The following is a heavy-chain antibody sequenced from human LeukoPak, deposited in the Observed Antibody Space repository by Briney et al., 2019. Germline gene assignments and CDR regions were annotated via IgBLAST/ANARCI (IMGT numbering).Heavy chain of an antibody. CDR3: AKSYYGDSFDY. V-gene: IGHV3-23*01. CDR1: GYTFSSYA. CDR2: ISGSGGST. J-gene: IGHJ4*02. D-gene: IGHD4-17*01. Sequence: GGSLRLSCAASGYTFSSYAMSWVRQAPGKGLEWVSAISGSGGSTYYADSVKGRFTISRDNSKNTLYLRMNSLRAEDTAVYYCAKSYYGDSFDYWGQGTLVTVSS.